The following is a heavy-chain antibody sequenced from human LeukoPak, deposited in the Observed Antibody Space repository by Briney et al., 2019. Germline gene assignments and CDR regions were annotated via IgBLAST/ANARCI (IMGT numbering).Heavy chain of an antibody. CDR2: IISSSSYI. J-gene: IGHJ4*02. D-gene: IGHD2-2*02. CDR3: ARGVCSSASCYISIFDY. V-gene: IGHV3-21*01. CDR1: GFTFSSYS. Sequence: GGSLRLSCAASGFTFSSYSMKWVRQAPREGLAWVSSIISSSSYIYYADSVKGGFTISRDNAKNSLYLQMNSLRAEDTAVYYCARGVCSSASCYISIFDYWGQGTLVTVSS.